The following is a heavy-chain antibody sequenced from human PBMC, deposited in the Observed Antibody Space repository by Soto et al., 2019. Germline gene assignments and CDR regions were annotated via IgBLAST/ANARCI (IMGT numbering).Heavy chain of an antibody. D-gene: IGHD1-1*01. CDR1: GGSFSGYY. J-gene: IGHJ3*02. V-gene: IGHV4-34*01. CDR3: VRAPPWTFDI. CDR2: INHSGST. Sequence: SETLSLTCAVYGGSFSGYYWSWIRQPPGKRLEWIGEINHSGSTNYNPALKSRVTISLDTSKNQFSLKLNSVTAADTAAYYCVRAPPWTFDIWGQGTMVTVSS.